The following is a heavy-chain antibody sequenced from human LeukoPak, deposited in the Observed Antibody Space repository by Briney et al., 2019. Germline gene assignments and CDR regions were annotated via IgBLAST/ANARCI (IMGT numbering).Heavy chain of an antibody. V-gene: IGHV4-59*01. CDR1: GGSISNYY. J-gene: IGHJ4*02. D-gene: IGHD5-12*01. CDR2: IYYSGST. CDR3: ARGFDSKPTYSDY. Sequence: PSETLSLTCTVSGGSISNYYWNWLRQPPGKGLEWIGYIYYSGSTNYNPSLKSRVTMSLDTSKNQFSLRLTSVTAADTAVYYCARGFDSKPTYSDYWGQGTLVTVSS.